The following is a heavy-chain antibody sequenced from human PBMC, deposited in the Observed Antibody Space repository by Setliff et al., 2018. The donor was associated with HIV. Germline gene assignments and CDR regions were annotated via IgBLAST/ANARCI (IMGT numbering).Heavy chain of an antibody. CDR2: IHQSGST. V-gene: IGHV4-38-2*01. Sequence: SETLSLTCAVSGYSISSGYYWGWLRQPPGKGLEWIGSIHQSGSTSYDQSLTSRVTISVDTSKNQFSLKLNSVTAADTAVYYGARHQGGSYAPHYSFDYWGQGTLVTVSS. CDR1: GYSISSGYY. J-gene: IGHJ4*02. CDR3: ARHQGGSYAPHYSFDY. D-gene: IGHD1-26*01.